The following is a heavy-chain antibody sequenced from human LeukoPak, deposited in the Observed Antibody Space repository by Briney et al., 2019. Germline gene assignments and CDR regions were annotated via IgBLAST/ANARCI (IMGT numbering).Heavy chain of an antibody. Sequence: SETLSLTCTVSGGSISSNGYFWAWLRQSPGKGPDWIGIIDYRGTAFYNPFLESRVTISVETSKNFFSLKLRSVTAADTALYYCARQAGAGTRWDYFDYWGQGTLVTVSS. J-gene: IGHJ4*02. V-gene: IGHV4-39*01. CDR3: ARQAGAGTRWDYFDY. CDR2: IDYRGTA. CDR1: GGSISSNGYF. D-gene: IGHD3/OR15-3a*01.